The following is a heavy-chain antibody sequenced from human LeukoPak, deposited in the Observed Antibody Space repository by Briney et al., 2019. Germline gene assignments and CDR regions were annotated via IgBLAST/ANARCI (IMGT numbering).Heavy chain of an antibody. CDR1: GGTFSSYA. D-gene: IGHD3-3*01. CDR2: IIPIFGTA. J-gene: IGHJ4*02. CDR3: ARAGLFGVVIEYYFDY. V-gene: IGHV1-69*13. Sequence: GASVKVSCKASGGTFSSYAISWVRQAPGLGLEWMGGIIPIFGTANYAQKFQGRVTITADESTSTAYMELSSLRSEDTAVYYCARAGLFGVVIEYYFDYWGQGTLVTVSS.